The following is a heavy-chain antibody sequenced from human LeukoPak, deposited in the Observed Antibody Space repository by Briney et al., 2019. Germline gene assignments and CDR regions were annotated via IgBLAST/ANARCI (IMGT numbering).Heavy chain of an antibody. CDR1: GYTFTSYG. CDR3: ARDRGVVVPAASDS. J-gene: IGHJ4*02. Sequence: ASVKVSCKASGYTFTSYGISWVRQAPGQGLEWMGWISAYNGNTNYAQKLQGRVTMTTDTSTSTAYMELRSLRSDDTAVYYCARDRGVVVPAASDSCGPGTPVTVSP. V-gene: IGHV1-18*01. CDR2: ISAYNGNT. D-gene: IGHD2-2*01.